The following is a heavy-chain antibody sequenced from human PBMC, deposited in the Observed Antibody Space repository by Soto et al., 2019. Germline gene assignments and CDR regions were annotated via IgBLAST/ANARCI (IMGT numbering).Heavy chain of an antibody. Sequence: GGSLRLSCAASGFTFNSIPMGWVRQTPGKGLEYVSAITESGGCTFYADSMKVRFTISRDNSKNTLYLQMNSLRAEDTAVYYCAVLTDCTNGICTRPLDYVGQGTLVTVSS. CDR3: AVLTDCTNGICTRPLDY. V-gene: IGHV3-23*01. J-gene: IGHJ4*02. D-gene: IGHD2-8*01. CDR1: GFTFNSIP. CDR2: ITESGGCT.